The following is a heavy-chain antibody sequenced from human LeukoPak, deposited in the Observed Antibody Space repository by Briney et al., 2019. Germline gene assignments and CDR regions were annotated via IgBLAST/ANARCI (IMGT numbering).Heavy chain of an antibody. D-gene: IGHD5-24*01. CDR3: ARDGDGYNYHY. J-gene: IGHJ4*02. CDR1: GGSFSGYY. V-gene: IGHV4-34*01. Sequence: PSETLSLTCAVYGGSFSGYYWSWIRQPPGKGLEWIGEINHSGSTNYNPSLKSRVTISVDTSKNQFSLKLSSVTAADTAVYYCARDGDGYNYHYWGQGTLVTVSS. CDR2: INHSGST.